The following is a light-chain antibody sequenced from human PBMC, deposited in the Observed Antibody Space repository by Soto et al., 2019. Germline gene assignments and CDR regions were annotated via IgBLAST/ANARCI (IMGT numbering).Light chain of an antibody. CDR2: GAS. CDR3: LQYNNWPHAYT. Sequence: EIVLTQSPSTLSLSPGDRVTLSCRASQSVSAYLAWYQQKPGQAPRLLLYGASTRATGFPARFSGSGSGTDFTLTISSLQSEDLAIYYCLQYNNWPHAYTFGPGTKVDIK. CDR1: QSVSAY. V-gene: IGKV3-15*01. J-gene: IGKJ3*01.